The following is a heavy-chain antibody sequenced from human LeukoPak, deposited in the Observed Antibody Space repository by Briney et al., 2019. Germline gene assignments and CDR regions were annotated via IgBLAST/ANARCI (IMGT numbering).Heavy chain of an antibody. CDR2: IYYSGST. Sequence: SETLSLTCTVSGGSISSYYWSWIRQPPGKGLEWIGYIYYSGSTNYNPSLKSRVTISVDTSENQFSLKLSSVTAADTAVYYCARVPSRYYYGSGSYHSSARFDPWGQGTLVTVSS. CDR3: ARVPSRYYYGSGSYHSSARFDP. V-gene: IGHV4-59*01. D-gene: IGHD3-10*01. CDR1: GGSISSYY. J-gene: IGHJ5*02.